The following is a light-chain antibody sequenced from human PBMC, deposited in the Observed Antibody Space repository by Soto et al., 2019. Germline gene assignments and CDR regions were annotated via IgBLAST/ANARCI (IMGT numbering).Light chain of an antibody. CDR2: DAS. V-gene: IGKV3-11*01. CDR3: QQRSNWPPEIT. CDR1: QSVSTF. Sequence: EIVLTQSPATLSLSPGDRATLSCRASQSVSTFLAWYQQKPGQAPRLLISDASTRATGVPARFSGSGSGTDFTLTISSLEPQDFAVYYCQQRSNWPPEITFGQGTRLEI. J-gene: IGKJ5*01.